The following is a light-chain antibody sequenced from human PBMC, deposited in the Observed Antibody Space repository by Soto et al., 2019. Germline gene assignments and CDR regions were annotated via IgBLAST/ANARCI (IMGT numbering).Light chain of an antibody. CDR2: SAS. V-gene: IGKV1-27*01. CDR3: QQYGSSPPWT. CDR1: QGISSY. Sequence: DIQLTQSPSSLSASVGDRVTITCRVSQGISSYLNWYRQKPGKVPKLLIYSASNLQSGVPSRFSGSGSGTDFTLTISRLEPEDFAVYYCQQYGSSPPWTFGQGTKVDIK. J-gene: IGKJ1*01.